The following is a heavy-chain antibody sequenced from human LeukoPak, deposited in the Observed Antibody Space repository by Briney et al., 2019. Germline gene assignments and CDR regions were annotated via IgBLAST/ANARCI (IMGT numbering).Heavy chain of an antibody. CDR1: GFTLSGHS. J-gene: IGHJ4*02. CDR2: IYSDDST. D-gene: IGHD4-17*01. Sequence: GGSLRLSCAASGFTLSGHSMSWVRQAPGKGLEWVSIIYSDDSTNYADSVKGRFTISRDNSKNTLYLHMSSLRAEDTAVYYCARADYGDFDYWGQGTLVTVSS. V-gene: IGHV3-66*01. CDR3: ARADYGDFDY.